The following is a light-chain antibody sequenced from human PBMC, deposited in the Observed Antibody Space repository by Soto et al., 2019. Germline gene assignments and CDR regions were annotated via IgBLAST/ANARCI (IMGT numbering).Light chain of an antibody. J-gene: IGKJ1*01. CDR1: QSVSSN. Sequence: EIVMTQSPATLSVSPGERATLSCRASQSVSSNLAWYQQKPGQAPRLLIYGASTRATGIPARFSGSGSGTEFTLTISSLQSEGFAVYYCQQYNNWPQTFG. CDR3: QQYNNWPQT. CDR2: GAS. V-gene: IGKV3-15*01.